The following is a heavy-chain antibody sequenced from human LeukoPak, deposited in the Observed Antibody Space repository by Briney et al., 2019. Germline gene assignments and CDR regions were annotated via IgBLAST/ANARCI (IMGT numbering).Heavy chain of an antibody. CDR2: IANIGGTT. CDR3: AKDGSQHQEV. V-gene: IGHV3-23*01. J-gene: IGHJ4*02. Sequence: PGGSLRLSCAASGFTFSNSAMSWVRQAPGKGLEWLSVIANIGGTTSYAYADSVRGRFTISRDNSKKTLYLEMNSLRAEDTAVYYRAKDGSQHQEVWGQGTLVTVSS. D-gene: IGHD6-13*01. CDR1: GFTFSNSA.